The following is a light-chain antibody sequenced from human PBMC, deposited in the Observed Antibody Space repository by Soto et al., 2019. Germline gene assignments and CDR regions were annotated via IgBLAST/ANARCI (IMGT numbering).Light chain of an antibody. J-gene: IGKJ5*01. CDR2: DAS. V-gene: IGKV3-11*01. Sequence: EIVLTQSPATLSLSPGERAXLSCXXXXSVSSYLAWYQQKPGQAPRLLIYDASNRATGIPARFSGSGSGTDFTLTISSLEPEDFAVYYCQQRSNWPPSITFGQETRLE. CDR3: QQRSNWPPSIT. CDR1: XSVSSY.